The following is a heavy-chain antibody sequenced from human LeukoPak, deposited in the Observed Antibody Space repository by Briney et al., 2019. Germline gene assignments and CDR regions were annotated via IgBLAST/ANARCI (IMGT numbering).Heavy chain of an antibody. D-gene: IGHD2-15*01. J-gene: IGHJ6*03. CDR1: GFIFSQYS. CDR3: ARDPEAARENYYYMDV. V-gene: IGHV3-48*01. CDR2: ISSTPDTR. Sequence: PGGSLRLSCEVSGFIFSQYSMNWVRQAPGKGLQWVAYISSTPDTRYYADSVKGRFTISRDNARNSMYLQMNSLRAEDTAVYYCARDPEAARENYYYMDVWGKGTTVIVS.